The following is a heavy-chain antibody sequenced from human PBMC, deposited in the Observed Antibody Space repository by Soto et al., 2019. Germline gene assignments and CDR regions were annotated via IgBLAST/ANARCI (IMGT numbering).Heavy chain of an antibody. V-gene: IGHV3-21*06. D-gene: IGHD3-9*01. CDR3: ARQGGPYYDMIPTFDY. CDR1: GFTFTRYS. Sequence: KPGGSLRLSCAASGFTFTRYSMNWVRQAPGKGLEWVSSISSTTNYIYYGDSMKGRFTISRDNAKNSLYLEMHSLRAEDTAVYYCARQGGPYYDMIPTFDYWGQGTLVTVSS. CDR2: ISSTTNYI. J-gene: IGHJ4*02.